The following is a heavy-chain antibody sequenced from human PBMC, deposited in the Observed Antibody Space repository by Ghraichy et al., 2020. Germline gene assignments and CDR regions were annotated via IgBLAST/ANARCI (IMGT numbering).Heavy chain of an antibody. V-gene: IGHV3-72*01. CDR1: GLIVSDHY. CDR3: TRNLDV. J-gene: IGHJ6*02. Sequence: GESLNISCAASGLIVSDHYIDWVRQAPGKGLEWVGRTRNKANNYTTEYAASVKGRFTISRDDSKNSLYLQMNSLKTEDTAVYYCTRNLDVWGQGTTVTVSS. CDR2: TRNKANNYTT.